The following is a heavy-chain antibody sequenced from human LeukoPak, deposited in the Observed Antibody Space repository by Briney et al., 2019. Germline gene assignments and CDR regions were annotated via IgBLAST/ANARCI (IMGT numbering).Heavy chain of an antibody. D-gene: IGHD6-13*01. CDR2: ISYDGSNK. CDR3: AKDRYSSSQPDY. Sequence: GGSLRLSCAASGFTFSSYGMNWVRQAPGKGLEWVAVISYDGSNKYYADSVKGRFTISRDNSKNTLYLQMNSLRAEDTAVYYCAKDRYSSSQPDYWGQGTLVAVSS. V-gene: IGHV3-30*18. J-gene: IGHJ4*02. CDR1: GFTFSSYG.